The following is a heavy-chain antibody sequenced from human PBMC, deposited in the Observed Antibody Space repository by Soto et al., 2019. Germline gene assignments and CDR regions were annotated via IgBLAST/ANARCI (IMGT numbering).Heavy chain of an antibody. J-gene: IGHJ4*02. Sequence: QVQLVESGGGVVQPGRSLRLSCAASGFTFSSYAMHWVRQAPGKGLECVAVISYDGSNKYYADSVKGRFTISRDNSKNALYLQMNSLRAEDTAVYYCARAKVLTGFDYWGQGTLVTVSS. CDR1: GFTFSSYA. V-gene: IGHV3-30-3*01. D-gene: IGHD3-9*01. CDR3: ARAKVLTGFDY. CDR2: ISYDGSNK.